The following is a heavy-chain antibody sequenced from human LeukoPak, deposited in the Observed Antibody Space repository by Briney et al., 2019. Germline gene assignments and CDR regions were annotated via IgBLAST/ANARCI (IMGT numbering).Heavy chain of an antibody. D-gene: IGHD2-2*01. CDR2: INHSGST. CDR1: GGSFSGYY. V-gene: IGHV4-34*01. J-gene: IGHJ5*02. Sequence: SETLSLTCAVYGGSFSGYYWSWIRQPLGKGLEWIGEINHSGSTNYNPSLKSRVTISVDTSKNQFSLKLSSVTAADTAVYYCARTTKYQFKWAGFDPWGQGTLVTVSS. CDR3: ARTTKYQFKWAGFDP.